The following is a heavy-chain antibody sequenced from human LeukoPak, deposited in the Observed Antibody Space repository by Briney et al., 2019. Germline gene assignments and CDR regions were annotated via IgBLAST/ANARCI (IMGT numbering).Heavy chain of an antibody. D-gene: IGHD6-13*01. J-gene: IGHJ4*02. V-gene: IGHV1-18*01. CDR3: AREVGYSSSWYARDY. CDR2: ISAYNGNT. CDR1: GYTFTSYG. Sequence: ASVKVSCKASGYTFTSYGISWVRQAPGQGLEWMGWISAYNGNTNYAQKLQGRVTMTTDTSTSTAYMELRGLRSDDTAVYYCAREVGYSSSWYARDYWGQGTLVTVSS.